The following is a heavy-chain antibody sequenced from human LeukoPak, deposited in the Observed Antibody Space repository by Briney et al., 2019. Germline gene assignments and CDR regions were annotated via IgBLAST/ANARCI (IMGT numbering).Heavy chain of an antibody. CDR1: GFTLSSHW. CDR3: ARWDIRGTAHQLDY. CDR2: INQDGSAK. D-gene: IGHD5-12*01. J-gene: IGHJ4*02. Sequence: GGSLRLSCAASGFTLSSHWMSWVRQAPGKGLEWVANINQDGSAKYYVDSVKGRFTISRDDARNSMYLQMNSLRAEDTAVYYCARWDIRGTAHQLDYWGQGTLVTVSS. V-gene: IGHV3-7*01.